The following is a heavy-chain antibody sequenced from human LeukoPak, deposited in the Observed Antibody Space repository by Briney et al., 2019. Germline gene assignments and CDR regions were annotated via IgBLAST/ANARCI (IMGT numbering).Heavy chain of an antibody. Sequence: SGTLSLTCAVSGGSISSSNWWSWVRQPPGKGLEWIGEIYHSGSTNYNPSLKSRVTISVDKSKNQFSLKLRSVTAADTAVYYCARDGRGYYDSGGSTHALVYGMDVWGQGTTVTVSS. CDR3: ARDGRGYYDSGGSTHALVYGMDV. CDR2: IYHSGST. J-gene: IGHJ6*02. V-gene: IGHV4-4*02. CDR1: GGSISSSNW. D-gene: IGHD3-22*01.